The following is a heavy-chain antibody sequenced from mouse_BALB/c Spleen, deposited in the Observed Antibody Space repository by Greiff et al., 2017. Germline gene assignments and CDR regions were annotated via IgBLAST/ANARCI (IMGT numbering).Heavy chain of an antibody. V-gene: IGHV5-6*01. J-gene: IGHJ4*01. CDR2: ISSGGSYT. Sequence: EVKLVESGGDLVKPGGSLKLSCAASGFTFSSYGMSWVRQTPDKRLEWVATISSGGSYTYYPDSVKGRFTISRDNAKNTLYLQMSSLKSEDTAMYYCARHVPLTGKAIDYWGQGTSVTVSS. D-gene: IGHD4-1*01. CDR3: ARHVPLTGKAIDY. CDR1: GFTFSSYG.